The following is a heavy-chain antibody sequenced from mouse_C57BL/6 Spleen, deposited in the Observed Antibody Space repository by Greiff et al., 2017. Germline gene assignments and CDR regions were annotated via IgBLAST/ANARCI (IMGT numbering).Heavy chain of an antibody. D-gene: IGHD2-4*01. CDR1: GYTFTGYW. J-gene: IGHJ3*01. CDR3: AREGLRRDGVFAY. V-gene: IGHV1-9*01. CDR2: ILPGSGST. Sequence: QVQLKQSGAELMKPGASVKLSCKATGYTFTGYWIEWVKQRPGHGLEWIGEILPGSGSTNYDEKFKGKATFTADTSSNTAYMQLSSLTTEDSAIYYGAREGLRRDGVFAYWGQGTLVTVSA.